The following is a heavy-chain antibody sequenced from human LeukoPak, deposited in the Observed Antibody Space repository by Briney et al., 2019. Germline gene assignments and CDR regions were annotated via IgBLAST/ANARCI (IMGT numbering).Heavy chain of an antibody. J-gene: IGHJ4*02. CDR3: ARQSYYDFWSGNKYFDY. V-gene: IGHV1-2*02. Sequence: ASVKVSCKASGYTFTGYYMHWVRQAPGQGLEWMGWINPNSGGTNYAQKFQGRVTMTRDTSISTAYMELSRLRSDDTAVYYCARQSYYDFWSGNKYFDYWGQGTLVTVSS. CDR1: GYTFTGYY. CDR2: INPNSGGT. D-gene: IGHD3-3*01.